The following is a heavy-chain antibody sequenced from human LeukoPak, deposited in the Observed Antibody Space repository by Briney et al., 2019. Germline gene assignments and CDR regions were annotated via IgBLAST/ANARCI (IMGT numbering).Heavy chain of an antibody. CDR1: GYTFTSYY. Sequence: ASVKVSCKASGYTFTSYYMHWVRQAPGQGLEWMGIINPTTGDTTYAQKFQGRLTMTRDMSTSTVYMELSSLTSEDTAVFYCARYGFSTVWQGGWHAFDIWGQGTVVTVSS. CDR3: ARYGFSTVWQGGWHAFDI. J-gene: IGHJ3*02. CDR2: INPTTGDT. D-gene: IGHD6-13*01. V-gene: IGHV1-46*01.